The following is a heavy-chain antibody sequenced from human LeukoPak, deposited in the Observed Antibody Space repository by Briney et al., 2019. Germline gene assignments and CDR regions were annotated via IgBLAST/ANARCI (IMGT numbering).Heavy chain of an antibody. D-gene: IGHD1-14*01. Sequence: PGGSLRLSCAASGFTFSSYAMHWVRQAPGKGLEYVSAISSNGGSTYYANSVKGRFTISRDNAKNSLYLQMNSLRAEDTAVYYCARTTMDVWGKGTTVTVSS. CDR1: GFTFSSYA. CDR3: ARTTMDV. CDR2: ISSNGGST. V-gene: IGHV3-64*01. J-gene: IGHJ6*03.